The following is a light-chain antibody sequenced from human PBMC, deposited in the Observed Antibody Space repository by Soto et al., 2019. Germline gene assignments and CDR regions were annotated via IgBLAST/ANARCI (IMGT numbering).Light chain of an antibody. Sequence: VLSQSPGTLSSSPGGRATLSCSAGQSVTDNYLAWYQHKPGQAPRLLIYGASSRATGIPDRFSGSGSGTDFTLTISRLEPEDFAMYYCHQYGRSPRGTFGQGTKVDIK. J-gene: IGKJ1*01. V-gene: IGKV3-20*01. CDR3: HQYGRSPRGT. CDR1: QSVTDNY. CDR2: GAS.